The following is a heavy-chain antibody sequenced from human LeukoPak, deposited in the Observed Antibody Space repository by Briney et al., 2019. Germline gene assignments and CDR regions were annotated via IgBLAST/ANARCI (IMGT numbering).Heavy chain of an antibody. CDR1: GGTFSSYA. Sequence: SVKVSCKAFGGTFSSYAISWVRQAPGQGLEWMGGIIPIFGTANYAQKFQGRVTITADESTSTAYMELSSLRSEDTAVYYCARPPGHYYDSSGYYQSEFQHWGQGTLVTVSS. CDR3: ARPPGHYYDSSGYYQSEFQH. CDR2: IIPIFGTA. D-gene: IGHD3-22*01. J-gene: IGHJ1*01. V-gene: IGHV1-69*13.